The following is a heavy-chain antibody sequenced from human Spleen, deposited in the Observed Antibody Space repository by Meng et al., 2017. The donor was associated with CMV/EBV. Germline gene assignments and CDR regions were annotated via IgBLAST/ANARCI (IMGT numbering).Heavy chain of an antibody. V-gene: IGHV3-49*04. CDR3: ARDPPVLRFLEWLPNSYGMDV. Sequence: GESLKISCTASGFTFGDYTLSWVRQAPGKGLKWVSFIRSKAYGGTTDYAASVKGRFTISRDDSKSIAYLQMNSLKTEDTAVYYCARDPPVLRFLEWLPNSYGMDVWGQGTTVTSP. CDR2: IRSKAYGGTT. CDR1: GFTFGDYT. D-gene: IGHD3-3*01. J-gene: IGHJ6*02.